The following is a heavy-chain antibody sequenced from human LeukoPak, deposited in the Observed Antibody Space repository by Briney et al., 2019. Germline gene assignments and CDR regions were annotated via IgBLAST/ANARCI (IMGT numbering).Heavy chain of an antibody. CDR1: GDSVSRNGFY. Sequence: SETLSLTCAVSGDSVSRNGFYWGWVRQSPGMGLEWVGSISYAGSTYYSPSLRSRFTLSLAASKNQFSLRLTSVTAADTVIYYFARLLRTNIVLIWGRGTPVAVSS. CDR3: ARLLRTNIVLI. V-gene: IGHV4-39*01. D-gene: IGHD2/OR15-2a*01. J-gene: IGHJ4*02. CDR2: ISYAGST.